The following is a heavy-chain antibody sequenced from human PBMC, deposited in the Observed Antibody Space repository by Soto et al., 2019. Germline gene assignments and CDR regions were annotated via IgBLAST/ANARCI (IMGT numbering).Heavy chain of an antibody. Sequence: QLQLQESGPGLVKPSATLSLTCTVSGGSISSSSYYCGWIRQPPGEGLGWIGSIYYSGSSCYNPSLTGRVTISVDTSNIQFSVKRSSVTAADTAVYYCASPKLAFYNGFDPRGQGTLFTVS. CDR3: ASPKLAFYNGFDP. V-gene: IGHV4-39*01. D-gene: IGHD3-3*02. CDR1: GGSISSSSYY. CDR2: IYYSGSS. J-gene: IGHJ5*02.